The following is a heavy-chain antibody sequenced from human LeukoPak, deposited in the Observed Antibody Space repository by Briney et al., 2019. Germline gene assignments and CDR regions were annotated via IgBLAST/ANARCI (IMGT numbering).Heavy chain of an antibody. Sequence: PGGSLRLSCAASGFTFSTYSINWVRQAPGKGLEWVSSISSSSSYIYYADSVKGRFTISRDNAKNSLYLQMNSLRAEDTAVYSCARSVVVGWLSHDAFDIWGQGTMVTVSS. CDR2: ISSSSSYI. CDR1: GFTFSTYS. CDR3: ARSVVVGWLSHDAFDI. D-gene: IGHD3-22*01. J-gene: IGHJ3*02. V-gene: IGHV3-21*01.